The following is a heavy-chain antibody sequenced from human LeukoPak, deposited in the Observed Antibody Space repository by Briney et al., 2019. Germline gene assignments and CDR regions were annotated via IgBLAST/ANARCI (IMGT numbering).Heavy chain of an antibody. J-gene: IGHJ6*02. CDR2: IYYSGST. CDR1: GGSISSYY. V-gene: IGHV4-59*01. D-gene: IGHD3-22*01. Sequence: PSETLSLTCTVSGGSISSYYLSWIRQPPGKGLEWIGYIYYSGSTNYNPSLKSRVTISVDTSKNQFSLKLSSVTAADTAVYYCARAPYYYDSSGYRNYYYYYYGMDVWGQGTTVTVSS. CDR3: ARAPYYYDSSGYRNYYYYYYGMDV.